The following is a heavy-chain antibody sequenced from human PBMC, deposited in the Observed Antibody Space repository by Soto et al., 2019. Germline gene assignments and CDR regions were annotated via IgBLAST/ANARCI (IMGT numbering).Heavy chain of an antibody. CDR3: ARFNYGDYVLDY. CDR1: GFTFSSYA. CDR2: ISYDGSNK. D-gene: IGHD4-17*01. V-gene: IGHV3-30-3*01. Sequence: GGSLRLSCAASGFTFSSYAMHWVRQAPGKGLEWVAVISYDGSNKYYADSVKGRFTISRDNSKNTLYLQMNSLRAEDTAVYYCARFNYGDYVLDYWGQGTLVTVSS. J-gene: IGHJ4*02.